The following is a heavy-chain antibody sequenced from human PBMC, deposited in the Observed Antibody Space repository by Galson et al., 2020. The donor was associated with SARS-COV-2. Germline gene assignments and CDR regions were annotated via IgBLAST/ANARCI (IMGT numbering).Heavy chain of an antibody. CDR3: ARIESDYGIGTDSGDYSVDY. V-gene: IGHV1-2*02. Sequence: DSVKVSCKGSGYAFTGYYMHWVRQAPGQGPDWMGWINPKSGGTNYAQKFQGRVTMIRDTSISTAYMELSRLRSDDTAVYYCARIESDYGIGTDSGDYSVDYWGQGTLVTVSS. CDR2: INPKSGGT. CDR1: GYAFTGYY. J-gene: IGHJ4*02. D-gene: IGHD4-17*01.